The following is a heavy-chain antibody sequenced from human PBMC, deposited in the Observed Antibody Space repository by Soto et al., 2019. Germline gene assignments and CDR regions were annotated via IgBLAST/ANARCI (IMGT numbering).Heavy chain of an antibody. V-gene: IGHV4-39*01. CDR3: ASLQVPGNFDY. CDR1: GGSITTTNYY. Sequence: SETLSLTCTVSGGSITTTNYYWSWVRQPPGKGLEWIANIYYTGDTYYSPSLRSRVTISVDTSKSQFSLILTSVTAADTAMYFCASLQVPGNFDYWGHGTPVTAPQ. J-gene: IGHJ4*01. D-gene: IGHD3-10*01. CDR2: IYYTGDT.